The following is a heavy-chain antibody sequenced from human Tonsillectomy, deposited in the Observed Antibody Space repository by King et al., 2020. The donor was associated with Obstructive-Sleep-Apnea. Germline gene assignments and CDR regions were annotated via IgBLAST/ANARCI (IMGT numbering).Heavy chain of an antibody. Sequence: VQLVESGGGLVQPGRSLRLSCAASGFTFDDYAMHWVRQAPGKGLEVVSGISWNSGSIGYADSVKGRVTISRDNAKNSLYLQMNSLRAEDTALYYCAKDKEAYGDQHFDYWGQGTLVTVSS. V-gene: IGHV3-9*01. D-gene: IGHD4-17*01. CDR1: GFTFDDYA. CDR3: AKDKEAYGDQHFDY. J-gene: IGHJ4*02. CDR2: ISWNSGSI.